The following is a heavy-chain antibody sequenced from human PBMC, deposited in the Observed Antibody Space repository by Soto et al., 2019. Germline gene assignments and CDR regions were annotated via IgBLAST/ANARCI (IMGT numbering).Heavy chain of an antibody. V-gene: IGHV1-69*02. Sequence: QVQLVQSGAEVKKPGSSVKVSCKASGGTFSSYTISWVRQAPGQGLEWMGRIIPILGIANYAQKFQGRVTITADKATSTAYIEMSSRRSEDTAVYYCASRSWYGVSQGANDAFDIWGQGTMVTVSS. CDR2: IIPILGIA. J-gene: IGHJ3*02. D-gene: IGHD6-13*01. CDR3: ASRSWYGVSQGANDAFDI. CDR1: GGTFSSYT.